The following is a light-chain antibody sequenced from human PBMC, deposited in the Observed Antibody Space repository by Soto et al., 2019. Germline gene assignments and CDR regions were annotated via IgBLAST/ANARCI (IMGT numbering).Light chain of an antibody. CDR3: QQYNSYWT. Sequence: DIQMTQSPSTLSASVGDRVTITCRASQSISSWLAWYQKKPGKAPKLLIYDASSLESGVPSRVSGSGSGTEFTLPISSLQPDDFATYYRQQYNSYWTFGQGTKVEIK. CDR2: DAS. V-gene: IGKV1-5*01. CDR1: QSISSW. J-gene: IGKJ1*01.